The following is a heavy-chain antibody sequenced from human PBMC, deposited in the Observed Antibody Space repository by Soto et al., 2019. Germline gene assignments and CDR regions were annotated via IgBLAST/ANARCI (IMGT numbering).Heavy chain of an antibody. V-gene: IGHV4-34*01. CDR2: INHSGST. J-gene: IGHJ5*01. Sequence: SETLSLTCVVYGGSFSGYYWSWIRQPPGKGLEWIGEINHSGSTNYNPSLKSRVTISLDTSKNQFSLKVTSVTAADTAVYYCARARGYFKYINWFDSRGQRSPVTVSS. CDR1: GGSFSGYY. CDR3: ARARGYFKYINWFDS. D-gene: IGHD2-15*01.